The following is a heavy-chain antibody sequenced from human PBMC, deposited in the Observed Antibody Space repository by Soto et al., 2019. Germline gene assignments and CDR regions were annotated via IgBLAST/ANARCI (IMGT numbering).Heavy chain of an antibody. D-gene: IGHD6-13*01. V-gene: IGHV4-59*01. J-gene: IGHJ4*02. CDR2: IYYSGST. CDR1: GGSISSYY. CDR3: ARLQGAYSSSWPLALWY. Sequence: PSETLSLTCTVSGGSISSYYWSWIRQPPGKGLEWIGYIYYSGSTNYNPSLKSRVTISVDTSKNQFSLKLSSVTAADTAVYYCARLQGAYSSSWPLALWYWGQGTLVTVSS.